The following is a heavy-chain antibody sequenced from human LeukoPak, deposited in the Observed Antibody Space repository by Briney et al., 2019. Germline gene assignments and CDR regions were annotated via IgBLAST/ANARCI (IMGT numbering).Heavy chain of an antibody. CDR2: ISSSSSYI. CDR3: ARDPAAFWSGYYTQGMNRFDY. J-gene: IGHJ4*02. V-gene: IGHV3-21*01. Sequence: GGSLRLSCAASGFTFSSYSINWVRQAPGKGLEWVSSISSSSSYIYYADSVKGRFTISRDNAKNSLYLQMNSLRAEDTAVYYCARDPAAFWSGYYTQGMNRFDYWGQGTLVTVSS. D-gene: IGHD3-3*01. CDR1: GFTFSSYS.